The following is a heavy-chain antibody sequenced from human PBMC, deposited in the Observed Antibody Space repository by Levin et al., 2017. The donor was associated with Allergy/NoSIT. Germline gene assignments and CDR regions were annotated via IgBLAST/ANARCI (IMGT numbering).Heavy chain of an antibody. V-gene: IGHV3-23*01. Sequence: QTGGSLRLSCAVSGFTFSNYAMSWVRQAPGKGLEWVSSIRGSGDATYYADSVKGRFTISRDNSKSTLYLQMNSLRGEDTAVYYCAGVAGDPNPTFDYWGQGTLVTVSS. CDR1: GFTFSNYA. CDR3: AGVAGDPNPTFDY. J-gene: IGHJ4*02. D-gene: IGHD6-19*01. CDR2: IRGSGDAT.